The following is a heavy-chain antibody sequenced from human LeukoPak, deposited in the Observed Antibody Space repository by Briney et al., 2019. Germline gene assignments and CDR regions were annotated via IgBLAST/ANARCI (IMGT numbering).Heavy chain of an antibody. D-gene: IGHD4-17*01. CDR2: IYHSGST. CDR1: GYSISSGCY. CDR3: ARGPYGDCAGD. V-gene: IGHV4-38-2*01. J-gene: IGHJ4*02. Sequence: SETLSLTCAVSGYSISSGCYWGWIRQPPGKGLEWIGSIYHSGSTYYNPSLKNRVTISVDTSKNQCSLNLSSVPAADTAVYYCARGPYGDCAGDGGQGTLVTVSS.